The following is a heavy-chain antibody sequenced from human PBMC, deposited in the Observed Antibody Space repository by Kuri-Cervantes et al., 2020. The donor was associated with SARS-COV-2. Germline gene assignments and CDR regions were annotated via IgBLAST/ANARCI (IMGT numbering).Heavy chain of an antibody. Sequence: GESLKISCAASGFTVSSNYMSWVRQAPGKGLEWVSVIYSGGSTYYADSVKGRFTISRDNSKNTLYLQMNSLRAEDTAVYYCATFSYYYDSSGSLIADYFQHWGQGTLVTVSS. CDR3: ATFSYYYDSSGSLIADYFQH. J-gene: IGHJ1*01. CDR1: GFTVSSNY. CDR2: IYSGGST. V-gene: IGHV3-66*01. D-gene: IGHD3-22*01.